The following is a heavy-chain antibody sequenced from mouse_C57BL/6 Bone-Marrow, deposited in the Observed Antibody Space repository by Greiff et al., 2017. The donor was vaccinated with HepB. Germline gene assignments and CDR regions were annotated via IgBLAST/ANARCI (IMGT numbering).Heavy chain of an antibody. Sequence: VQLQQSGPGLVQPSQSLSITCTVSGFSLTSYGVHWVRQSPGKGLEWLGVIWSGGSTDYNAAFISRLSISKDNPKSQVFFKMNSLQADDTAIYYCASAPGTWFAYWGQGTLVTVSA. V-gene: IGHV2-2*01. CDR2: IWSGGST. CDR3: ASAPGTWFAY. D-gene: IGHD4-1*01. J-gene: IGHJ3*01. CDR1: GFSLTSYG.